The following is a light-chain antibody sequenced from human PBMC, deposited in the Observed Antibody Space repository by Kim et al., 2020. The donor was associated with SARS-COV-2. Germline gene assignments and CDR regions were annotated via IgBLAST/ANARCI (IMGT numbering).Light chain of an antibody. CDR2: KAS. CDR1: QSITKS. J-gene: IGKJ2*01. CDR3: HQFDNYSQT. V-gene: IGKV1-5*03. Sequence: SASLGDSVTITCRASQSITKSLAWYQQKPGEAPKLLIYKASTLYSGVPSRFSGSGSGTAFTLTISSLQPDDLATYFCHQFDNYSQTFGQGTKLEI.